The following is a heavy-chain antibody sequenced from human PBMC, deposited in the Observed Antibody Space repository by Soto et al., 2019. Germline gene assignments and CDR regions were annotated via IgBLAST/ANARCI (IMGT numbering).Heavy chain of an antibody. CDR3: ASAAVTGTAGLDF. J-gene: IGHJ4*02. V-gene: IGHV1-2*02. CDR1: GYTFSGFY. D-gene: IGHD6-19*01. Sequence: ASVKVSCKASGYTFSGFYMHWVRQAPGQGLEWMGWINPNSGGTKSAEKFQGRVTMTRDTSISTAYMELSRLTSDGTAVYYCASAAVTGTAGLDFWGQGTQVTVSS. CDR2: INPNSGGT.